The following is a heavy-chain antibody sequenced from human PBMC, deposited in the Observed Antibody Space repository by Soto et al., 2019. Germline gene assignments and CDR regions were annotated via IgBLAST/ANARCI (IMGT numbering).Heavy chain of an antibody. Sequence: SGKVACNASGGTLSSYAISLVRQAPGQELEWIGGIIPIFGTANYAQKFQGRVTITADESTSTAYMELSSLRSEYTAVYYCARAHCSSTSCYTWFPSYYYGMDVWGQGTTVTVSS. CDR1: GGTLSSYA. CDR3: ARAHCSSTSCYTWFPSYYYGMDV. V-gene: IGHV1-69*13. CDR2: IIPIFGTA. D-gene: IGHD2-2*02. J-gene: IGHJ6*02.